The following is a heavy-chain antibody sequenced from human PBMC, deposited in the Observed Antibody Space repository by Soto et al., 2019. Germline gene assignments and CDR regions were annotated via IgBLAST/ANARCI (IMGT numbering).Heavy chain of an antibody. Sequence: PGGSQRLSCAVSGFTFSGYWMHWVRQAPGKGLEWVAHISSHGNNTDYADSVKGRFTISRDNAKNTLYLQMNSLRAEDTAVYYCVKDMRVDSVVVVPAISYHYYGMDVWGQGTTVTVSS. CDR3: VKDMRVDSVVVVPAISYHYYGMDV. V-gene: IGHV3-74*01. CDR2: ISSHGNNT. D-gene: IGHD2-2*02. J-gene: IGHJ6*02. CDR1: GFTFSGYW.